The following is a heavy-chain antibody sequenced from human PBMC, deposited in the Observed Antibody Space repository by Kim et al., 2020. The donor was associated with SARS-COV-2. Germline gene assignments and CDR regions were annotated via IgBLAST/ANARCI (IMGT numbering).Heavy chain of an antibody. J-gene: IGHJ4*02. D-gene: IGHD3-3*01. Sequence: GGSLRLSCAASGFTFSDYWMHGVRQASGNGLLWVSRIYTDGTSTAYADSVPGRFTISRDNAKNTVYLQMNSLRAEDTAVYYCARGDRVGYYLDYSGQGSLVTVSS. CDR1: GFTFSDYW. V-gene: IGHV3-74*01. CDR3: ARGDRVGYYLDY. CDR2: IYTDGTST.